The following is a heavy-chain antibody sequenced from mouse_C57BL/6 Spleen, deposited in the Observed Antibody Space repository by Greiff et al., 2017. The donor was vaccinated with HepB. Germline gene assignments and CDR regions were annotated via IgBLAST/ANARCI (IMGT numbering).Heavy chain of an antibody. CDR3: TGGAYAYYLDY. D-gene: IGHD6-5*01. CDR1: GFTFSNYW. J-gene: IGHJ2*01. V-gene: IGHV6-3*01. CDR2: IRLKSDNYAT. Sequence: EVQRVESGGGLVQPGGSMKLSCVASGFTFSNYWMNWVRQSPEKGLEWVAQIRLKSDNYATHYAESVKGRFTISRDDSKSSVYLQMNNLRAEDTGIYYCTGGAYAYYLDYWGQGTTLTVSS.